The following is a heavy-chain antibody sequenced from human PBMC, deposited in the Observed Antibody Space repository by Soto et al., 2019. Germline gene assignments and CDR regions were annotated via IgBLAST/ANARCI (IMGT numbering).Heavy chain of an antibody. D-gene: IGHD3-10*01. Sequence: QVQLLESGGGVVQPGRSLRLSCAASGFIFSSYAMHWVRQAPGKGLEWVAVISHGGNEKYYADSVEGRFTIPRDNSKNMVYLQMNGLRPEDTAVYYCAKVSSDRGYYYFAMDVWGQGTTVTVSS. CDR3: AKVSSDRGYYYFAMDV. V-gene: IGHV3-30*18. CDR2: ISHGGNEK. J-gene: IGHJ6*02. CDR1: GFIFSSYA.